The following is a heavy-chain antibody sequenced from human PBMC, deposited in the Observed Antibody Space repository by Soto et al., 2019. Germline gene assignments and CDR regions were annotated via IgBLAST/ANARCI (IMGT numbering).Heavy chain of an antibody. Sequence: PGGSLRLSCSASGFPLRSYAMSWVRPAPGKGLEWVSAISGSGGSTYYADSVKGRFTISRDNSKNTLYLQMNSLRAEDTAVYYCAKDLISAAMATFYYYYGMDVWGQGTTVTVSS. V-gene: IGHV3-23*01. CDR1: GFPLRSYA. J-gene: IGHJ6*02. CDR3: AKDLISAAMATFYYYYGMDV. CDR2: ISGSGGST. D-gene: IGHD5-18*01.